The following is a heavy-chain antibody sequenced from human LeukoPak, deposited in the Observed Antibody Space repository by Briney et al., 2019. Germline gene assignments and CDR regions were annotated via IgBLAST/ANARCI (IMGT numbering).Heavy chain of an antibody. Sequence: GGSLRLSCAASGFTFSSYSMNWVRQAPGKGLEWVANIKQDGSEKYYVDSVKGRFTISRDNAKNSLYLQMNSLRAGDTAVYYCARGPRVYYYYYMDVWGKGTTVTVSS. CDR3: ARGPRVYYYYYMDV. V-gene: IGHV3-7*01. J-gene: IGHJ6*03. CDR2: IKQDGSEK. CDR1: GFTFSSYS. D-gene: IGHD6-13*01.